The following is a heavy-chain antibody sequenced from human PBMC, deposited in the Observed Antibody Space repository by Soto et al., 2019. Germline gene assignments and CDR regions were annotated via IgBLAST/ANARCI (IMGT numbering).Heavy chain of an antibody. CDR3: ARDPAP. CDR2: IYNSGTT. V-gene: IGHV4-31*11. J-gene: IGHJ5*02. Sequence: SETLSLTCAVSGGSITRGGYYWSWIRQHPGKGLEWIGYIYNSGTTYYNPSLKSRVTISVDTSQNQFSLKLTSVTAADTAVYYCARDPAPWGQGTLVTVSS. CDR1: GGSITRGGYY.